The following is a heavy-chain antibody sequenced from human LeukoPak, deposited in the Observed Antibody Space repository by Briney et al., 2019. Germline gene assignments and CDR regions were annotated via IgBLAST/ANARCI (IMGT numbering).Heavy chain of an antibody. CDR1: GGSISSYY. CDR2: IYTSGST. D-gene: IGHD2-15*01. CDR3: ARDPVGAAIWAFDI. J-gene: IGHJ3*02. Sequence: NPSETLSLTCTVSGGSISSYYWSWIRQPAGKGLEWIGRIYTSGSTNYNPSLKSRVTISVDKSKNQFSLKLSSVTAADTAVYYCARDPVGAAIWAFDIWGQGTMVTVSS. V-gene: IGHV4-4*07.